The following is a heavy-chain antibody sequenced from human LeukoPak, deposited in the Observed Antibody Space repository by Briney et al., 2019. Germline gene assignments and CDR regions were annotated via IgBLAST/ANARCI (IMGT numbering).Heavy chain of an antibody. V-gene: IGHV1-2*02. J-gene: IGHJ5*02. CDR2: INPNSGGT. CDR1: GYTFTGYY. Sequence: GAPVKASCKPSGYTFTGYYMHWVRQAPGQGLEWMGWINPNSGGTNYAQKCQGRVTMTRGTSISTAYMELSRLRSDDTAVYYCARYRGRFRVGLNWFDPWGQGTLVTVSS. D-gene: IGHD3-10*01. CDR3: ARYRGRFRVGLNWFDP.